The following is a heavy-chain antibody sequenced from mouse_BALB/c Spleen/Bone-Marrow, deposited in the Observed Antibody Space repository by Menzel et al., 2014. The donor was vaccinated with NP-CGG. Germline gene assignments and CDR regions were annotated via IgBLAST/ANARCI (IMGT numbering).Heavy chain of an antibody. Sequence: QVQLQQPGPELVRPGASVKMSCKASGYTFTRYWMHWVKQRPGQGLEWIGMIDPSNSETRLNQKFKDKATLNIDKSSNTAYMQLSSLTSEDSTVYYCARAANYDNHYYVMDYWGQGTSVTVSS. CDR3: ARAANYDNHYYVMDY. CDR2: IDPSNSET. J-gene: IGHJ4*01. D-gene: IGHD2-1*01. V-gene: IGHV1S127*01. CDR1: GYTFTRYW.